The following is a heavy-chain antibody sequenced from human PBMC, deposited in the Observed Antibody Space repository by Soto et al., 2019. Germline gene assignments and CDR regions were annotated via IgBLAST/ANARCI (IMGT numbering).Heavy chain of an antibody. Sequence: GGSLRLSCAASGCTFSNCAMSWVRQAPRKGREWVSGISGNGGSTYHADSVKGRFTISRDNSKNTLYLQMNSLRAEDTAVYYCAKANKYRNGWYDYWGQGILVTVSS. D-gene: IGHD6-19*01. CDR3: AKANKYRNGWYDY. V-gene: IGHV3-23*01. CDR2: ISGNGGST. J-gene: IGHJ4*02. CDR1: GCTFSNCA.